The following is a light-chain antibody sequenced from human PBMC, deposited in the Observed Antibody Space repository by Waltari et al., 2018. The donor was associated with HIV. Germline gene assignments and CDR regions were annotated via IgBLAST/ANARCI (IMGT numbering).Light chain of an antibody. CDR1: QNIINY. CDR2: GAS. J-gene: IGKJ3*01. CDR3: QQTFSPPRT. Sequence: DINMTQSPSSLSASVGDRVTITCRTSQNIINYLNWYHQSPGKAPSLLIFGASTLQNGVSSRCSGSGSDTEFALSIAGLQHEDFGTYYCQQTFSPPRTFGPGT. V-gene: IGKV1-39*01.